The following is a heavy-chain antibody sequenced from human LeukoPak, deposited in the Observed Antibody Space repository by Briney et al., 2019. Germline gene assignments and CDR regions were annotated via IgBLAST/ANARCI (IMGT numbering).Heavy chain of an antibody. J-gene: IGHJ4*02. CDR2: IIPIFGTA. CDR3: ARVAGRNVLLWFGELAH. Sequence: SVMVSCKASGGTFSSYTISWVRQAPGQGLEWMGGIIPIFGTANYAQKFQGGVTITTDESTSTAYMELSSLRSEDTAVYYCARVAGRNVLLWFGELAHWGQGTLVTVSS. CDR1: GGTFSSYT. D-gene: IGHD3-10*01. V-gene: IGHV1-69*05.